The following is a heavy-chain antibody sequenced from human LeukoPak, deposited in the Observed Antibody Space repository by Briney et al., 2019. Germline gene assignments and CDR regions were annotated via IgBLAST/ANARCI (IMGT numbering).Heavy chain of an antibody. Sequence: GGSLRLSCAASGFTFSNAWMSWVRQAPGKGLEWVGRIKSKTDGGTTDYAAPVKGRFTISRDDSKNTLYLQMNSLKTEDTAVYYCTTVAGIWYYYYYMDVWGKGTTVTISS. CDR2: IKSKTDGGTT. V-gene: IGHV3-15*01. CDR3: TTVAGIWYYYYYMDV. CDR1: GFTFSNAW. D-gene: IGHD6-19*01. J-gene: IGHJ6*03.